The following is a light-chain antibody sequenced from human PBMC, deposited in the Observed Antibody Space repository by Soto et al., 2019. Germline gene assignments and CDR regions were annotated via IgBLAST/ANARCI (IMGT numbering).Light chain of an antibody. CDR2: GAS. V-gene: IGKV3-15*01. Sequence: EIVMTQSPATLSVSPGERATLSCRASQSVSSNLAWYQQKPGQAPRLLIYGASTRATGIPARFSGSGSGTEFTLTISSLQSEDFAVYYCQQYNNWPALTFGGGTNVDIK. CDR3: QQYNNWPALT. J-gene: IGKJ4*01. CDR1: QSVSSN.